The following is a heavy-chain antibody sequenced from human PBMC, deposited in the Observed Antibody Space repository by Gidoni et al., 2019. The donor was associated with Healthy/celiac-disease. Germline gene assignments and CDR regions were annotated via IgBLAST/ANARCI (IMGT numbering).Heavy chain of an antibody. CDR1: GGTFSSYA. J-gene: IGHJ6*02. V-gene: IGHV1-69*06. D-gene: IGHD6-6*01. CDR2: IIPIFGTA. Sequence: QVQLVQSGAEVKKPGSSVKVSCKASGGTFSSYAISWVRQAPGQGLEWIGGIIPIFGTANYAQKFQGRVTITADKSTSTAYMELSSLRSEDTALYYCARVEAARHYYYYGMDVWGQGTTVTVSS. CDR3: ARVEAARHYYYYGMDV.